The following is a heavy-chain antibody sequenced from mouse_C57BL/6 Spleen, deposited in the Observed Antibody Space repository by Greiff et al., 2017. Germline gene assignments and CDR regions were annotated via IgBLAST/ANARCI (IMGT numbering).Heavy chain of an antibody. J-gene: IGHJ3*01. V-gene: IGHV5-4*01. CDR1: GFTFSSYA. CDR3: ARDGLLGAWFAY. CDR2: ISDGGSYT. Sequence: EVNVVESGGGLVKPGGSLKLSCAASGFTFSSYAMSWVRQTPEKRLEWVATISDGGSYTYYPDNVKGRFTISRDNAKNNLYLQMSHLKSEDTAMYYCARDGLLGAWFAYWGQGTLVTVSA. D-gene: IGHD2-3*01.